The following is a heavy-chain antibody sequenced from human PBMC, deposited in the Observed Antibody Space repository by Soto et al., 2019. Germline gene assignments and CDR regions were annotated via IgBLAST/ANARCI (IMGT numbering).Heavy chain of an antibody. CDR1: GGSFISYI. Sequence: GASVKVSCKASGGSFISYIFTWVRQAPGQGLEWMGRSIPIQGRADYAQKFQDRVTVTADESTNTVYMELRSLRPDDTAVYYCARGGDGYNFGAVYWGQGSPVTVSS. V-gene: IGHV1-69*08. D-gene: IGHD2-21*01. CDR2: SIPIQGRA. CDR3: ARGGDGYNFGAVY. J-gene: IGHJ4*02.